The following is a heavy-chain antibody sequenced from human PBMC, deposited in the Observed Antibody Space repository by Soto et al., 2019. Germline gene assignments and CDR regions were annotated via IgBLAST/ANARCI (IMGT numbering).Heavy chain of an antibody. Sequence: SQTLSLTCAISGDSVSSNSAAWNWIRQSPSGGLEWLGRTYYRSKWYNDYAVSVKSRITINPDTSKNQFSLQLNSVTPGDTAVYYCARSRVAEVVVRGVISRLASDYYYYGMDVWGQGTTVTVSS. D-gene: IGHD3-10*01. CDR1: GDSVSSNSAA. CDR2: TYYRSKWYN. J-gene: IGHJ6*02. V-gene: IGHV6-1*01. CDR3: ARSRVAEVVVRGVISRLASDYYYYGMDV.